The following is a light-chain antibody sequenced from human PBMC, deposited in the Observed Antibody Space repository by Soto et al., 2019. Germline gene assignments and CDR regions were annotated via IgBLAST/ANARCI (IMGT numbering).Light chain of an antibody. V-gene: IGKV3-15*01. J-gene: IGKJ1*01. Sequence: EVVMTQSPATLSVSPGERATLSCRASQSVSSNLAWYQQKPGQAPRLLIYGASSRATGIPARFSGRWSGTELTLYISGRTFEDFAFYFCHHYNYGPPTFGQGTKVEIK. CDR2: GAS. CDR1: QSVSSN. CDR3: HHYNYGPPT.